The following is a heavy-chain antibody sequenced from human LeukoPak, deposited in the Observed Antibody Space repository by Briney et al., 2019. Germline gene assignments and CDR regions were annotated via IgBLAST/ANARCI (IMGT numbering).Heavy chain of an antibody. CDR2: ISGSNSYI. J-gene: IGHJ4*02. CDR3: ARVPRQYYYDSSGYYYFDY. CDR1: GFTFSSYS. D-gene: IGHD3-22*01. V-gene: IGHV3-21*01. Sequence: PGGSLRLSCAASGFTFSSYSMNWVRQAPGKGLEWVSSISGSNSYIYYADSMKGRFTISRDNAKNSLYLRMNSLRAEDTAVYYCARVPRQYYYDSSGYYYFDYWGQGTLVTVSS.